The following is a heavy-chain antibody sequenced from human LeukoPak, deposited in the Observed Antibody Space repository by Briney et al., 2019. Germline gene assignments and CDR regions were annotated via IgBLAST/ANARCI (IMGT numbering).Heavy chain of an antibody. D-gene: IGHD6-19*01. CDR2: IYTSGTT. CDR1: GGSISSYY. J-gene: IGHJ3*02. V-gene: IGHV4-4*07. Sequence: SETLSLTCTVSGGSISSYYWSWIRQPAGKGLEWIGRIYTSGTTNNNPSLKSRVTMSVDSSKNQFSLKLSSVTAADTASYYCARTYSSGPYDAFDIWGQGTMVTVSS. CDR3: ARTYSSGPYDAFDI.